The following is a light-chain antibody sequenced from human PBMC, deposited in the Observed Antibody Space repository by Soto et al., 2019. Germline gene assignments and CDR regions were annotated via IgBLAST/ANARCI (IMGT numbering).Light chain of an antibody. CDR2: EVS. CDR3: SSYGGRKHV. CDR1: SSDVGTYNY. J-gene: IGLJ7*01. Sequence: QSVLTQPASVSGSPGQSITISCTGSSSDVGTYNYVSWYQQYPGKAPKLIIYEVSKRPSGVPDRFSGSKSGNTASLTVSGLPAEDEDDYHSSSYGGRKHVFGGGTQLTVL. V-gene: IGLV2-8*01.